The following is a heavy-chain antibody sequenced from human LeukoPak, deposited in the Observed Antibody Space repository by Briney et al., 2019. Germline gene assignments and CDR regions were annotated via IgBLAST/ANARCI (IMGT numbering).Heavy chain of an antibody. CDR3: ARDPEDYYDSSAYYDGFDM. CDR2: IKHDGSVQ. Sequence: GGSLRLSCAASGFTFSSYWMSWVRQAPGKGLEWVANIKHDGSVQYCVDSVKGRFTISRDSAKNSLYLQMNSLRAEDTAVYYCARDPEDYYDSSAYYDGFDMWGQRTMVTVSS. V-gene: IGHV3-7*01. CDR1: GFTFSSYW. D-gene: IGHD3-22*01. J-gene: IGHJ3*02.